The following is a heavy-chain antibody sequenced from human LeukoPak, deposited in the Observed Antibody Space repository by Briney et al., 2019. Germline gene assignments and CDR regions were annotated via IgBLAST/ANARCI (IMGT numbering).Heavy chain of an antibody. CDR1: GGSFSGYY. Sequence: SETLSLTCAVYGGSFSGYYWSWIRQPPGKGLEWIREINHSGSTNYNPSLKSRVTISVDTSKNQFSLKLSSVTAADTAVYYCARGPRHYYYGMDVWGQGTTVTVSS. CDR2: INHSGST. V-gene: IGHV4-34*01. CDR3: ARGPRHYYYGMDV. J-gene: IGHJ6*02.